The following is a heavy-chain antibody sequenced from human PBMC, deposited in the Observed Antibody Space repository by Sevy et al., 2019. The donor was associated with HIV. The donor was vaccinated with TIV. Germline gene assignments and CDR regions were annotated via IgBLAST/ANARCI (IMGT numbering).Heavy chain of an antibody. J-gene: IGHJ6*02. CDR3: ARDCSSANCLWGMDV. V-gene: IGHV3-7*03. CDR1: GFTFSNYW. D-gene: IGHD2-2*01. CDR2: IKRDGSEK. Sequence: GGSLRLSCAASGFTFSNYWMSWVRQAPGKGLEWVANIKRDGSEKYYVASVKGLFTISRDNAKTSLYLQMNSPRVEDTAMYYCARDCSSANCLWGMDVWGQGTMVTVSS.